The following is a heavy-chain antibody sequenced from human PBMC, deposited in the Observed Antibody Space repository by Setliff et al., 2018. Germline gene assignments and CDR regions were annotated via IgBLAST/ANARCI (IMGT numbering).Heavy chain of an antibody. D-gene: IGHD3-16*02. CDR2: INHSGST. J-gene: IGHJ6*02. V-gene: IGHV4-34*01. CDR3: ARGGLNEGWGSYRFEGYYYYGMDV. CDR1: GGSFSGYY. Sequence: PSETLSLTCAVYGGSFSGYYWSWIRQPPGKGLEWIGEINHSGSTNYNPSLKSRVTISVVTSKNQFSLKLSSVTAADTAVYYCARGGLNEGWGSYRFEGYYYYGMDVWGQGTTVTVSS.